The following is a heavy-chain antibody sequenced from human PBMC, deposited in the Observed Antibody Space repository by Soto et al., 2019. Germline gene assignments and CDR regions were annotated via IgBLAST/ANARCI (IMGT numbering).Heavy chain of an antibody. Sequence: GGSLRLSCAASGFTFSSYAMSWVRQAPGKGLEWVSAISGSGGSTYYADSVKGRFTISRDNSKNTLYLQMNSLRAEDTAVYYCATPPVQSLGLHLGDASDSWGQGTLVTVSS. CDR1: GFTFSSYA. CDR3: ATPPVQSLGLHLGDASDS. CDR2: ISGSGGST. D-gene: IGHD3-16*01. J-gene: IGHJ4*02. V-gene: IGHV3-23*01.